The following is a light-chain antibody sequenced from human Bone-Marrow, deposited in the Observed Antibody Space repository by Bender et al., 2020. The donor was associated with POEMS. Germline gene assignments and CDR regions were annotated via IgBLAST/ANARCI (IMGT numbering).Light chain of an antibody. J-gene: IGLJ2*01. CDR2: DVS. CDR3: SSYTSSTTFV. CDR1: SSDVGSYNR. V-gene: IGLV2-18*02. Sequence: QSALTQPPSVSGSPGQSVTISCTGTSSDVGSYNRVSRYQQPPGTAPKLMIYDVSNRPSGVPDRFSGSKSDNTASLTISGLQVEDEADYYCSSYTSSTTFVFGGGTKLTVL.